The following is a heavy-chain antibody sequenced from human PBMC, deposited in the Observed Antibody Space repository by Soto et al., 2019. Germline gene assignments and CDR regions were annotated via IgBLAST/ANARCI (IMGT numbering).Heavy chain of an antibody. CDR2: IYYSGST. CDR3: ARGGEDFWSGLNAFDI. Sequence: SETLSLTCTVSGGSISSYYWSWIRQPPGKGLEWIGYIYYSGSTNYNPSLKSRVIISVDTSKNQFSLKLSSVTAADTAVYYCARGGEDFWSGLNAFDIWGQGTMVTVSS. V-gene: IGHV4-59*01. J-gene: IGHJ3*02. CDR1: GGSISSYY. D-gene: IGHD3-3*01.